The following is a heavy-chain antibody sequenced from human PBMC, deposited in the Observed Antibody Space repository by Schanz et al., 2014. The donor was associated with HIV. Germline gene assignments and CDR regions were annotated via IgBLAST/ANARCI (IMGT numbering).Heavy chain of an antibody. CDR1: GGTFSNYA. CDR2: IIPMVGTA. V-gene: IGHV1-69*01. Sequence: QLVQSGAEVTKPGSSVKVSCKASGGTFSNYAITWVRQAPGQGLEWMGGIIPMVGTANYAQKFQGRVTITADESTSTAYMELSSLRSEDTAVYYCARDFSGWTEFDYWGQGTLVTVSS. D-gene: IGHD6-19*01. CDR3: ARDFSGWTEFDY. J-gene: IGHJ4*02.